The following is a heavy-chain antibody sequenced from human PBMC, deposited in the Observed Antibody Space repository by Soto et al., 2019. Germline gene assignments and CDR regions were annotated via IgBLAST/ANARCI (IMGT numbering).Heavy chain of an antibody. CDR2: IWYDGSNK. CDR1: GFTFISYG. J-gene: IGHJ4*02. CDR3: ARDPEIRGSGSYYYFDY. Sequence: GGSLILSCAASGFTFISYGMHWVRQAPGKGLEWVAVIWYDGSNKYYADSVKGRFTISRDNSKNTLYLQMNSLRAEDTAVYYCARDPEIRGSGSYYYFDYWGQGTLVTVSS. D-gene: IGHD3-10*01. V-gene: IGHV3-33*01.